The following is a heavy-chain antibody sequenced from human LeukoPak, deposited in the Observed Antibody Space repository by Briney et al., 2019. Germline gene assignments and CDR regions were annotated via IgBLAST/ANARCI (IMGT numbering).Heavy chain of an antibody. CDR1: GFTFSSYN. CDR2: ISSSSGYI. Sequence: GGSLRLSCAASGFTFSSYNMNWVRQAPGKGLEWVSSISSSSGYIYYADSVKGRFTISRDNAKNSLYLQMNSPRAEDTAVYHCATVRGGNTRDFDYWGQGTLVTVSS. D-gene: IGHD3-10*01. V-gene: IGHV3-21*01. J-gene: IGHJ4*02. CDR3: ATVRGGNTRDFDY.